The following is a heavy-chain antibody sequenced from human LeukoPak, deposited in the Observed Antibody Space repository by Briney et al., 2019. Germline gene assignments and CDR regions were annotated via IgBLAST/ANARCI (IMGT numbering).Heavy chain of an antibody. D-gene: IGHD6-13*01. CDR1: GGSISSSSYY. J-gene: IGHJ4*02. V-gene: IGHV4-39*07. CDR3: ARRALGYSSSWYLERCPPFDY. CDR2: IYHSGST. Sequence: SETLSLTCTVSGGSISSSSYYWGWIRQPPGKGLEWIGNIYHSGSTNYNSSLKSRVTISVDTSKNQFSLKLSSVTAADTAVYYCARRALGYSSSWYLERCPPFDYWGQGTLVTVSS.